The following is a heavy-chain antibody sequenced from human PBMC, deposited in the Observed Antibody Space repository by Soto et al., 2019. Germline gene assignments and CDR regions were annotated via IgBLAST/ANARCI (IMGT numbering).Heavy chain of an antibody. J-gene: IGHJ4*02. CDR3: AKDSFLFITPAYDY. D-gene: IGHD3-22*01. CDR2: ISYDGSNK. V-gene: IGHV3-30*18. CDR1: GFTFSSYG. Sequence: PGGSLRLSCAASGFTFSSYGMHWVRQAPGKGLEWVAVISYDGSNKYYADSVKGRFTISRDNSKNTLYLQMNSLRAEDTAVYYCAKDSFLFITPAYDYWGQGTLVTVSS.